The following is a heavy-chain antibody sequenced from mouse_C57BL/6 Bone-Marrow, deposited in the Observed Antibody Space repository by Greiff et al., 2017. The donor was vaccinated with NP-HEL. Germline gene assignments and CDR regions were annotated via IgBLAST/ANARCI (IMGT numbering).Heavy chain of an antibody. D-gene: IGHD1-1*01. CDR2: IDPEDGDT. CDR3: TTLVYFYGSSPYYVDY. Sequence: VQLQQSGAELVRPGASVKLSCTASGFNIKDYYMHWVKQRPEQGLEWIGRIDPEDGDTEYAPKFQGKATMTADTSANTAYLQLSSLTSEDTAVYYCTTLVYFYGSSPYYVDYWGQGTTLTVSS. CDR1: GFNIKDYY. V-gene: IGHV14-1*01. J-gene: IGHJ2*01.